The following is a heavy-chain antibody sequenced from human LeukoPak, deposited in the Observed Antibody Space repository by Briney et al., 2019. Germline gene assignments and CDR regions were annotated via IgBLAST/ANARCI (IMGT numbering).Heavy chain of an antibody. CDR1: GFTFSSYG. J-gene: IGHJ4*02. Sequence: TGGSLRLFCAASGFTFSSYGMHWVRQAPGKGLEWVAVIWYDGSNKYYADSVKGRFTISRDNSKNTLYLQMNSLRAVDTAVYYCAKEHSSSWCYFDYWGPGTLVTVSS. CDR2: IWYDGSNK. V-gene: IGHV3-33*06. CDR3: AKEHSSSWCYFDY. D-gene: IGHD6-13*01.